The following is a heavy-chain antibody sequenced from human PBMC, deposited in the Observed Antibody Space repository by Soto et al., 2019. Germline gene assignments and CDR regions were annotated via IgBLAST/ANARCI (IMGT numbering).Heavy chain of an antibody. CDR2: IYYSGST. Sequence: PSETLSLTCTVSGGSISSYYWSWIRQPPGKGLEWIGYIYYSGSTNYNPSLKSRVTISVDTSKNQFSLKLSSVTAADTAVYYCARLGYCSSTSCYREYYFDYWGQVTLATVSS. CDR1: GGSISSYY. V-gene: IGHV4-59*01. D-gene: IGHD2-2*02. J-gene: IGHJ4*02. CDR3: ARLGYCSSTSCYREYYFDY.